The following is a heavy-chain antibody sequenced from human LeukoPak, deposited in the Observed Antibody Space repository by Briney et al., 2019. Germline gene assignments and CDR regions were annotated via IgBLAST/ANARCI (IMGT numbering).Heavy chain of an antibody. D-gene: IGHD2-2*01. CDR3: ARAGGVVPAAIRYYYYMDV. V-gene: IGHV3-72*01. J-gene: IGHJ6*03. Sequence: GGSLRLSCAASGFTFSDHYMDWVRQAPGKGLGWLGRTRNKANSYTTEYAASVKGRFTISRDDSKNSLYLQMNSLKTEDTAVYYCARAGGVVPAAIRYYYYMDVWGKGTTVTISS. CDR1: GFTFSDHY. CDR2: TRNKANSYTT.